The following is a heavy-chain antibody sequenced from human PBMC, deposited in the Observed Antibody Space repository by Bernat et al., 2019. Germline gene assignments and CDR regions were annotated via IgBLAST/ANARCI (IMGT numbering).Heavy chain of an antibody. CDR1: GFTVSSNY. Sequence: EVQLVESGGGLVQPGGSLRLSCAASGFTVSSNYMSWVRQAPGKGREWVSVIYSGGSTYYADSVKGRFTISRHNSKNTLYLQMNSLRAEDTAVYYCATWTNIAVAGTGAFDIWGQGTMVTVSS. D-gene: IGHD6-19*01. CDR2: IYSGGST. J-gene: IGHJ3*02. V-gene: IGHV3-53*04. CDR3: ATWTNIAVAGTGAFDI.